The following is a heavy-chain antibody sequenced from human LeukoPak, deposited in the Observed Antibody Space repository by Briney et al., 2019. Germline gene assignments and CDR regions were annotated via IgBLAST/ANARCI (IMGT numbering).Heavy chain of an antibody. D-gene: IGHD2-2*01. CDR2: IYTSGST. Sequence: SETLSLTCTVSGGSISSGDYYWSWIRQPPGKGLEWIGRIYTSGSTNYNPSLKSRVTMSVDTSKNQFSLKLSSVTAADTAVYYCARGRVVVPAASRVAFDIWGQGTMVTVSS. J-gene: IGHJ3*02. V-gene: IGHV4-61*02. CDR1: GGSISSGDYY. CDR3: ARGRVVVPAASRVAFDI.